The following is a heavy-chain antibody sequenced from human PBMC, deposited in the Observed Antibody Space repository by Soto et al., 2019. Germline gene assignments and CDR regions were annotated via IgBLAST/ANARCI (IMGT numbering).Heavy chain of an antibody. CDR1: GFPFNSYW. V-gene: IGHV3-7*03. Sequence: EVHLVESGGGLVQPGGSLRLSCVASGFPFNSYWMGWVRQAPGKGLEWVANIEQNGHENHYVDSVKGRFTNSRDSAYSSLFLQMISLRVEDTAIYFCARGVSCSGGTCYSGPHYYYAIDVCGQVTTVTFSS. CDR3: ARGVSCSGGTCYSGPHYYYAIDV. CDR2: IEQNGHEN. J-gene: IGHJ6*02. D-gene: IGHD2-15*01.